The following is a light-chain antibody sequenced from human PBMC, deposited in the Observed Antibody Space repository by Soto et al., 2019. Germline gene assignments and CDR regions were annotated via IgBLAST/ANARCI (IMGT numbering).Light chain of an antibody. CDR1: QSVSTN. CDR2: GAS. Sequence: EIVLTQSPATLSVSPGERATLSCRASQSVSTNLAWYQQKPGQAPRLLIYGASTRATCIPGRFSGSGSGTEFTLTISSLQSEDFAVYYCQQYNNWPPRVIFGQGTKLEIK. CDR3: QQYNNWPPRVI. V-gene: IGKV3-15*01. J-gene: IGKJ2*01.